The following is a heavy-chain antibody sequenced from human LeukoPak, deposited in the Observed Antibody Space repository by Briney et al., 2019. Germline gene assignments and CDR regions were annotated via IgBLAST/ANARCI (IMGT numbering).Heavy chain of an antibody. J-gene: IGHJ4*02. CDR1: GFTFSSYT. CDR2: ISGSGDST. V-gene: IGHV3-23*01. Sequence: GGSLRLSCTASGFTFSSYTMSWVRQAPGKGLEWVSVISGSGDSTYYADSVKGRFTISRDNSKNTLYLQMNSLRAEDTAVYYCARAGPLFGWWELVYWGQGTLVTVSS. D-gene: IGHD1-26*01. CDR3: ARAGPLFGWWELVY.